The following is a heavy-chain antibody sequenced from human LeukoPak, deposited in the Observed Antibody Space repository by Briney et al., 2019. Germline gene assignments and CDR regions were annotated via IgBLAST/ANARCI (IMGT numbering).Heavy chain of an antibody. CDR2: TYYRSKWYN. CDR3: ARDLGNTGWYTFDY. V-gene: IGHV6-1*01. D-gene: IGHD6-19*01. J-gene: IGHJ4*02. CDR1: GDSVSSINGA. Sequence: SQTLSLTCAISGDSVSSINGAWNWIRQSPSRGLEWLGRTYYRSKWYNEYAVSMEGRITINPDTSKNQFSPQLNSVTPEDTAVYYCARDLGNTGWYTFDYWGQGTLVTVSS.